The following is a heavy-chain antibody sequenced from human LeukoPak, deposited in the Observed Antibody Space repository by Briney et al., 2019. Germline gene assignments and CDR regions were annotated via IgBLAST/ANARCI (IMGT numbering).Heavy chain of an antibody. V-gene: IGHV1-18*01. CDR3: ARDATDYVWGSYRF. J-gene: IGHJ4*02. Sequence: AXVKVSCKASGYTFTSYGISWVRQAPGQGLEWMGWISAYNGNTNYAQKLQGRVTMTTDTSTSTAYMELRSLRSDDTAVYYCARDATDYVWGSYRFWGQGTLVTVSS. D-gene: IGHD3-16*02. CDR2: ISAYNGNT. CDR1: GYTFTSYG.